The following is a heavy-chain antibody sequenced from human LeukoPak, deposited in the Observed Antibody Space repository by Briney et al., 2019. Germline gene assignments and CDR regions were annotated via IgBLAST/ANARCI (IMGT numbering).Heavy chain of an antibody. J-gene: IGHJ4*02. CDR3: ARARMYYDFWSGSPYYFDY. D-gene: IGHD3-3*01. Sequence: GGSLRLSCAASGFTFSSYWMSWVRQAPRKGLEWVANIKQDGSEKYYVDSVKGRFTISRDNAKNSLYLQMNSLRAEDTAVYYCARARMYYDFWSGSPYYFDYWGQGTLVTVSS. V-gene: IGHV3-7*01. CDR1: GFTFSSYW. CDR2: IKQDGSEK.